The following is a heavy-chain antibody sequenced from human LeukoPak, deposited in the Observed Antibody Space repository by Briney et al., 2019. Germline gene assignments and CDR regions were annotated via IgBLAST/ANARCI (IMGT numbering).Heavy chain of an antibody. V-gene: IGHV3-48*04. J-gene: IGHJ4*02. CDR1: GFTFSSYS. Sequence: PGGSLRPSCAASGFTFSSYSMNWVRQAPGKGLEWVSYISSSSSTIYYADSVKGRFTISRDNAKNSLYLQMNSPRAEDTAVYYCARGASDIVVVPAANIDYWGQETLVTVSS. CDR3: ARGASDIVVVPAANIDY. CDR2: ISSSSSTI. D-gene: IGHD2-2*01.